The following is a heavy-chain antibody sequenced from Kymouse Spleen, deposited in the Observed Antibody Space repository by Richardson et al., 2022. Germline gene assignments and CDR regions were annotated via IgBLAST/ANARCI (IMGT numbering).Heavy chain of an antibody. CDR2: IKQDGSEK. Sequence: EVQLVESGGGLVQPGGSLRLSCAASGFTFSSYWMSWVRQAPGKGLEWVANIKQDGSEKYYVDSVKGRFTISRDNAKNSLYLQMNSLRAEDTAVYYCARDHGGWELLYYYYGMDVWGQGTTVTVSS. J-gene: IGHJ6*02. V-gene: IGHV3-7*01. D-gene: IGHD1-26*01. CDR3: ARDHGGWELLYYYYGMDV. CDR1: GFTFSSYW.